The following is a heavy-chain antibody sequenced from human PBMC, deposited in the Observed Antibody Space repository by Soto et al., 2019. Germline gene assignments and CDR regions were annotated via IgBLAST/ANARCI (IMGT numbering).Heavy chain of an antibody. J-gene: IGHJ4*02. CDR1: GGSIRRGDYY. Sequence: QVQLQESGPGLVKPSQSLSLTCTVSGGSIRRGDYYWSWIRQPPGQGLEWIGYIHYSGDTYNNPSLKSRLPISVDASKYQFSLKLSSVTAADTAVYYCARSNKGRYDFYCSGYSPVAYWGQGTLVTVSS. CDR3: ARSNKGRYDFYCSGYSPVAY. D-gene: IGHD3-22*01. V-gene: IGHV4-30-4*01. CDR2: IHYSGDT.